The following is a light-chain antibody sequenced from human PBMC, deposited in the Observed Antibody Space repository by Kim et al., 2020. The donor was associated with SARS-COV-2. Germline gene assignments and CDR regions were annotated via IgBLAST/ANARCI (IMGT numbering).Light chain of an antibody. Sequence: PWERASLSCRASQSVKGLLGWYQQKPGQAPRLLIYDVANRATGIPARFSGSGFGTDFTLTISSLEPEDFAVYYCQQHTDWPPTLSFGGGTKVDIK. J-gene: IGKJ4*01. CDR1: QSVKGL. V-gene: IGKV3-11*01. CDR2: DVA. CDR3: QQHTDWPPTLS.